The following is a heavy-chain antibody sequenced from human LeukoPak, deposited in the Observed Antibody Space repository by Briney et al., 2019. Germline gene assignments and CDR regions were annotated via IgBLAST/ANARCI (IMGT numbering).Heavy chain of an antibody. J-gene: IGHJ3*02. CDR2: IYHSGST. CDR1: GYSISSGYY. Sequence: SETLSLTCAVSGYSISSGYYWGWIRQPPGKGLEWIRSIYHSGSTYYNPSLKSRVTISVDTSKNQFSLKLRSVTAADTAVYYCARRYYYESGGYSDAFDIWGQGTMVTVSS. V-gene: IGHV4-38-2*01. D-gene: IGHD3-22*01. CDR3: ARRYYYESGGYSDAFDI.